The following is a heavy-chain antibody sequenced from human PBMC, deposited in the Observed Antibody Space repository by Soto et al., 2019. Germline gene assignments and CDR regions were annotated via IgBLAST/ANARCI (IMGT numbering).Heavy chain of an antibody. V-gene: IGHV5-51*01. Sequence: GESLKISCEGSGYKFATYWFAWVRQMPGRGLEWMGIIYPGKSQTIYNPSFRGLVTISADTSLSSAYLQWDSLRASDTAIYYWARGFTGSAGRFDPWGQGTVVTVSS. CDR3: ARGFTGSAGRFDP. D-gene: IGHD2-8*02. CDR2: IYPGKSQT. CDR1: GYKFATYW. J-gene: IGHJ5*02.